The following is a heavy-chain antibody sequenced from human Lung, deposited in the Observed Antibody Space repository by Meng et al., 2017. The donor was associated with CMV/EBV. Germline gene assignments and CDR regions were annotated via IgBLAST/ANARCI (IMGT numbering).Heavy chain of an antibody. CDR2: ISSSSSTI. Sequence: SCAASGFTFSSYTMNWVRQAPGKGLEWVSYISSSSSTIYYADSVKGRFTISRDNAKNSLYLQMNSLRAEDTAVYYCARGGGGYSGDYWGQGTLVTVSS. CDR1: GFTFSSYT. J-gene: IGHJ4*02. V-gene: IGHV3-48*04. CDR3: ARGGGGYSGDY. D-gene: IGHD1-26*01.